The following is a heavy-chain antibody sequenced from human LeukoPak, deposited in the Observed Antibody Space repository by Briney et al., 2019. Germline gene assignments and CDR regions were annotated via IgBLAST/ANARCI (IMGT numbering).Heavy chain of an antibody. CDR3: ARHATMVRGAPFDY. J-gene: IGHJ4*02. D-gene: IGHD3-10*01. Sequence: SETLSLTCTVSGGSISSYHWIWIRQPPGKGLEWIGYIYYSGSTNYNPSLKSRVTISVDTSKNQFSLKLSSVTAADTTVYYCARHATMVRGAPFDYWGQGTLVTVSS. V-gene: IGHV4-59*08. CDR2: IYYSGST. CDR1: GGSISSYH.